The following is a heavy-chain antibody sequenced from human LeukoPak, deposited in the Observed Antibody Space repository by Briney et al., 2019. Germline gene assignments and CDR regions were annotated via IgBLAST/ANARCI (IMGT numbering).Heavy chain of an antibody. CDR3: ARVGEYSYGYTGGPDAFDI. J-gene: IGHJ3*02. Sequence: SETLSLTCAVSGGSFSGYYWSWIRQPPGKGLEWIGEINHSGSTNYNPSLKSRVTISVDTSKNQFSLKLSSVTAADTAVYYCARVGEYSYGYTGGPDAFDIWGQGTMVTVSS. V-gene: IGHV4-34*01. CDR1: GGSFSGYY. CDR2: INHSGST. D-gene: IGHD5-18*01.